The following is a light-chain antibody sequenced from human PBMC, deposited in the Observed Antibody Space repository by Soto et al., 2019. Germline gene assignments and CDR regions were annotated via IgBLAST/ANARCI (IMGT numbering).Light chain of an antibody. CDR2: DAS. J-gene: IGKJ2*01. V-gene: IGKV1-5*01. Sequence: DIQMTRSPSTLSASVGDRVIITCRASQSISDYLAWYQQKPGKAPKLLIYDASNLESGVPSTFSGSGSGTKFTRTISSLQPDDFATYYCQEYNSYPMYTFGQGTKVDIK. CDR3: QEYNSYPMYT. CDR1: QSISDY.